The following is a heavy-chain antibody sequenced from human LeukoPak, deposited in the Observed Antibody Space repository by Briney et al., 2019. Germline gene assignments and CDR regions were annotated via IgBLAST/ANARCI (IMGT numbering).Heavy chain of an antibody. J-gene: IGHJ4*02. D-gene: IGHD3-10*01. CDR3: ARDLYYYGSGSYHYFDY. CDR1: GGSISSYY. CDR2: IYTSGST. Sequence: PSETLPLTCTVSGGSISSYYWSWIRQPAGKGLEWIGRIYTSGSTNYNPSLKSRVTMSVDTSKNQFSLKLSSVTAADTAVYYCARDLYYYGSGSYHYFDYWGQGTLVTVSS. V-gene: IGHV4-4*07.